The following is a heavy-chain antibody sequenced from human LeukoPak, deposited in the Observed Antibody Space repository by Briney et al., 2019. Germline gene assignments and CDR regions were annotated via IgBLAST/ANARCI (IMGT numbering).Heavy chain of an antibody. Sequence: SETLSLTCTVSGGSISSSSYYWGWIRQPPGKGLEWIGSIYYSGRTYYNPSLKSRVTISVDTSKNQFSLKLSSVTAADTAVYYCAREYSRSSGRLHPSDFWGQGTLVTVSS. J-gene: IGHJ4*02. D-gene: IGHD6-6*01. CDR1: GGSISSSSYY. CDR3: AREYSRSSGRLHPSDF. CDR2: IYYSGRT. V-gene: IGHV4-39*07.